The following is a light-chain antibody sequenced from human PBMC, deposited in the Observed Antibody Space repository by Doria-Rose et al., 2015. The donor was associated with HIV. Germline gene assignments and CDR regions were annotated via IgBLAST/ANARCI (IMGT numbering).Light chain of an antibody. Sequence: EIVLTQSPGTLSLSPGERATLSCRASQSFSSTYLAWYQQKSGQAPSLLIYDGSTRGTGIPDRFSASGSGTDFTLTINRLEPEDFALYYCHQYGTSWTFGQGTKVEI. V-gene: IGKV3-20*01. J-gene: IGKJ1*01. CDR3: HQYGTSWT. CDR1: QSFSSTY. CDR2: DGS.